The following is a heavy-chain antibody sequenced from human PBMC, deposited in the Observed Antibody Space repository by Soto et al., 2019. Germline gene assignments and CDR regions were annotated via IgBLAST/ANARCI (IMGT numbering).Heavy chain of an antibody. J-gene: IGHJ4*02. CDR3: ARVPDCSSTACRYYFDY. V-gene: IGHV3-11*01. Sequence: GSMRLSRAASGLTFDIYYISLSRKTPGKGLEWISYISSSGSPINYADSVKGRFTISRDNARNSLYLQMNSLRAEDTAVYYCARVPDCSSTACRYYFDYWGQGTLVTVSS. CDR2: ISSSGSPI. CDR1: GLTFDIYY. D-gene: IGHD2-2*01.